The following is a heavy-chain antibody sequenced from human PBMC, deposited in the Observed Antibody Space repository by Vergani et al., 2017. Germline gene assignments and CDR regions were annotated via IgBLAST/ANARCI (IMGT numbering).Heavy chain of an antibody. CDR2: ISYDGSNK. Sequence: QVQLVESGGGVVQPGKSLRLSCAASGFSFSSYGMHWVRQAPGKGLEWVAVISYDGSNKYYADSVKGRFTISRDTSKNTLYLQMNSLRAEDTAVYYCGKDLPSGTYGGDWLAPWGQGTLVTVSS. CDR1: GFSFSSYG. V-gene: IGHV3-30*18. J-gene: IGHJ5*02. D-gene: IGHD4-23*01. CDR3: GKDLPSGTYGGDWLAP.